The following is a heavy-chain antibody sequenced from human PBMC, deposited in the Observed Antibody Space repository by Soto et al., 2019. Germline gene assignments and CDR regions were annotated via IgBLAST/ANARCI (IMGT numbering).Heavy chain of an antibody. Sequence: QVPLVQSGAEVKKPGASVKVSCKASGYTFTSYDINWVRQATGQGLEWMGWMNPNSGHTGYVEKFQGRVTMTRKTSISTAYMELSSLRSEDTAVYYCARDGDCGGGSYYDYYYYYMHVWGKGTTVTVSS. CDR1: GYTFTSYD. D-gene: IGHD2-15*01. CDR2: MNPNSGHT. V-gene: IGHV1-8*01. J-gene: IGHJ6*03. CDR3: ARDGDCGGGSYYDYYYYYMHV.